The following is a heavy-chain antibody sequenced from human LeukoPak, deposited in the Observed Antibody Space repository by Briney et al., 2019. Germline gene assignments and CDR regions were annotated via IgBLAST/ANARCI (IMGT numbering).Heavy chain of an antibody. CDR2: IYPSDSDT. CDR1: GYNFTTYW. D-gene: IGHD3-10*01. CDR3: ASFHISGRSYTGLHN. Sequence: GESLKISCKTSGYNFTTYWIGWVRQMPGKGLERVGIIYPSDSDTRYSPSFPGQVTISADKSICTAYPHWNSLKASDTALYYCASFHISGRSYTGLHNWGQGTLVTVSS. J-gene: IGHJ4*02. V-gene: IGHV5-51*01.